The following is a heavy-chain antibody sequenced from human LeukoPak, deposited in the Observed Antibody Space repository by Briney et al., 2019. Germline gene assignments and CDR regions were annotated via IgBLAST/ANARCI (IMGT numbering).Heavy chain of an antibody. J-gene: IGHJ4*02. Sequence: SETLSLTCTVSGGSVTSGGYYWSWIRQHPGKGLEWIGYIYYSGSTYYNPSLKSRVTISVDTSKNQFSLKLSSVTAADTAVYYCARALMYSSSAIDYWGQGTLVTVSS. CDR2: IYYSGST. CDR1: GGSVTSGGYY. CDR3: ARALMYSSSAIDY. V-gene: IGHV4-31*03. D-gene: IGHD6-6*01.